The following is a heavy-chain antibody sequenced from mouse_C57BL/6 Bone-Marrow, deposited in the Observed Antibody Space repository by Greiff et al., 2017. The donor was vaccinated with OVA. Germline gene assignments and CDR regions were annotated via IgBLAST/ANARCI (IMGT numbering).Heavy chain of an antibody. J-gene: IGHJ2*01. D-gene: IGHD1-1*02. CDR2: INPGSGGT. Sequence: QVQLKESGAELVRPGTSVKVSCKASGYAFTNYLIEWVKQRPGQGLEWIGVINPGSGGTNYNEKFKGKATLTADKSSSTAYMQLSSLTSEDSAVYFCARGRAYYYGNSFDYWGQGTTLTVSS. V-gene: IGHV1-54*01. CDR3: ARGRAYYYGNSFDY. CDR1: GYAFTNYL.